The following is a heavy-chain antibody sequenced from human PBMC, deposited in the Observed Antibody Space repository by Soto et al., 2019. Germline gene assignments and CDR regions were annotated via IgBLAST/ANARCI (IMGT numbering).Heavy chain of an antibody. D-gene: IGHD6-6*01. CDR2: IYYSGST. CDR3: ARLLAARRYYYYYGMDV. CDR1: GGSISSYY. V-gene: IGHV4-59*01. Sequence: LSLTCTVSGGSISSYYWSWIRQPPGKGLEWIGYIYYSGSTNYNPSLKSRVTISVDTSKNQFSLKLSSVTAADTAVYYCARLLAARRYYYYYGMDVWGQGTTVTVSS. J-gene: IGHJ6*02.